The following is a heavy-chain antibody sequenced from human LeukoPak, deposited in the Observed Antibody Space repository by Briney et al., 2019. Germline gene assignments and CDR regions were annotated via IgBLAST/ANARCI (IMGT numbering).Heavy chain of an antibody. V-gene: IGHV1-46*03. CDR3: VREGGCSGGCCYRFDP. CDR1: GYTFTNYF. J-gene: IGHJ5*02. Sequence: GASVKLSCKTSGYTFTNYFMHRVRQAPGQGLEWMGAVAPSDGGTNYAQKFQGRITKTRDTSTSTVYMDLSSLKPEDTAVYYCVREGGCSGGCCYRFDPWGQGALVTVSS. D-gene: IGHD2-15*01. CDR2: VAPSDGGT.